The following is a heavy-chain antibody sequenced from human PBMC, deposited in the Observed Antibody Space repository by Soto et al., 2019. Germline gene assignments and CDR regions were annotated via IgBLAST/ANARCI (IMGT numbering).Heavy chain of an antibody. CDR3: ARDQLVGAARGVIDI. J-gene: IGHJ3*02. D-gene: IGHD1-26*01. CDR2: ISYDGSHE. CDR1: GFTFSSYA. Sequence: QVQLVESGGGVVQPGRSLRVSCAASGFTFSSYAMHWVRQAPGKGLEWVAVISYDGSHEYYADSVKGRFTISRDNSKNTRDLQMSSLRAEDTAVYYCARDQLVGAARGVIDIWGQGTKVTVSS. V-gene: IGHV3-30*04.